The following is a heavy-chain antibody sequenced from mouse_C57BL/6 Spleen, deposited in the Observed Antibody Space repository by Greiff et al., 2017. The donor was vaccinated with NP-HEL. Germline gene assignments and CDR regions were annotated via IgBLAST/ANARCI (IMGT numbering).Heavy chain of an antibody. CDR3: ARGWLRLDWYFDV. Sequence: EVQLQQSGPELVKPGASVKIPCKASGYTFTDYNMDWVKQSHGKSLEWIGDINPNNGGTIYNQKFKGKATLTVDKSSSTAYMELRSLTSEDTAVYYCARGWLRLDWYFDVWGTGTTVTVSS. CDR1: GYTFTDYN. J-gene: IGHJ1*03. D-gene: IGHD2-2*01. V-gene: IGHV1-18*01. CDR2: INPNNGGT.